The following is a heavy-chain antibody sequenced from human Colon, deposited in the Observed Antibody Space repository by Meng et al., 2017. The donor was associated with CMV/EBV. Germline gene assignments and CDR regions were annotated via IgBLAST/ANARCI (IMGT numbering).Heavy chain of an antibody. CDR1: EYSFTGYY. CDR3: AREVEGSRSRFIDY. J-gene: IGHJ4*02. CDR2: INPNTGDT. D-gene: IGHD3-10*01. Sequence: QVQLVQSGAEVKKHAASVKVSCKASEYSFTGYYLHWIRQAPGLGLEWMGRINPNTGDTNYPQKFQGRVTMTRDTSISTVYMELTRLRSDDTAMYYCAREVEGSRSRFIDYWGQGTLVTVSS. V-gene: IGHV1-2*06.